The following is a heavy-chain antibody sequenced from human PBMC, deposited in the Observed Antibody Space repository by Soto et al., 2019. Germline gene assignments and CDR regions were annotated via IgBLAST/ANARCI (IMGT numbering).Heavy chain of an antibody. CDR3: AILRNYDTLTGIREGTNMDA. Sequence: QLQLQESGPGLVKPSETLSITCTVSGGSISSSSYYWGWIRQPPGKGLEWIGGVYYNGCTYYNPSIKSRVTISIDTAKNQFSLKLSSVTAADTAVDYCAILRNYDTLTGIREGTNMDAWGKGTTVTVSS. CDR1: GGSISSSSYY. CDR2: VYYNGCT. J-gene: IGHJ6*03. V-gene: IGHV4-39*01. D-gene: IGHD3-9*01.